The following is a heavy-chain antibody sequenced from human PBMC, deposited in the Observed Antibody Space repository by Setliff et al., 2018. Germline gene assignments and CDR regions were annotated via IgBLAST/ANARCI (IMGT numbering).Heavy chain of an antibody. Sequence: SETLSLTCTVSGGSISSGSYYWSWIRQPAGKGLEWIGHIYTSGSTNYNPSLKSRVTISVDTSNNQFSLKLSSVTAADTAVYYCARAPPGWSAYYYYYYMDVWGKGTTVTVSS. CDR1: GGSISSGSYY. D-gene: IGHD3-9*01. J-gene: IGHJ6*03. CDR2: IYTSGST. V-gene: IGHV4-61*09. CDR3: ARAPPGWSAYYYYYYMDV.